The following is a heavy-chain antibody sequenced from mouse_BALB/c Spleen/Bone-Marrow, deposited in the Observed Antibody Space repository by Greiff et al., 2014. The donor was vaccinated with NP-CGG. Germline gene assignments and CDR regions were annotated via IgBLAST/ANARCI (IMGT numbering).Heavy chain of an antibody. V-gene: IGHV1-14*01. J-gene: IGHJ2*01. CDR2: FYPYNDGS. CDR3: AKGGNYRYDFDY. Sequence: VQLKQSGPELVKPGALVKMSCKASGYTFTSSVLHWGKQNPGQGLEWIGYFYPYNDGSKYNEKFKGKATLTSDKSSSTAYMELSSLTSEDSAVYYCAKGGNYRYDFDYWGQGTTLTVSS. CDR1: GYTFTSSV. D-gene: IGHD2-14*01.